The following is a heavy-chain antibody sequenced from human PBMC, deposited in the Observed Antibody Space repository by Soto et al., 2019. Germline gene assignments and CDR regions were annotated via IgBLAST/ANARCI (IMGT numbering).Heavy chain of an antibody. CDR3: AREIYDFSSGWVLDY. D-gene: IGHD6-19*01. J-gene: IGHJ4*02. Sequence: LSLTCAVSGGSISSGGYSWSWIRQPPGKGLEWIGYIYHSGSTYYNPSLKSRVTILVDKSKNQFSLKLTSVTAADTAVYYCAREIYDFSSGWVLDYWGRGTLVTVSS. CDR2: IYHSGST. CDR1: GGSISSGGYS. V-gene: IGHV4-30-2*01.